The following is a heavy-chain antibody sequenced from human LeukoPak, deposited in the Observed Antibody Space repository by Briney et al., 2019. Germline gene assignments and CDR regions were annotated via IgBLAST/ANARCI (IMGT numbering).Heavy chain of an antibody. CDR1: GFTFSSYA. D-gene: IGHD3-22*01. V-gene: IGHV3-23*01. CDR3: AKDDSGYYFPLDY. Sequence: GGSLRLSCAASGFTFSSYAMSWVRQAPGKGLEWVSGISGNGGTTYYADSVKGRFTVSGDNSKNTLYLQMNSLRAEDTAVYYCAKDDSGYYFPLDYWGQGTLVTVSS. J-gene: IGHJ4*02. CDR2: ISGNGGTT.